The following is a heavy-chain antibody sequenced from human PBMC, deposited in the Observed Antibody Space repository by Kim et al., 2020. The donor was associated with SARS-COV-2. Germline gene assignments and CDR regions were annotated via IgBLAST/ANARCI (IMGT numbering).Heavy chain of an antibody. V-gene: IGHV3-33*01. CDR2: K. Sequence: KYYPDSAKGRFTISRDNSKNTLYLQMNSLRAEDTAVYYCASDYYDSSGYDVWGQGTTVTVSS. J-gene: IGHJ6*02. CDR3: ASDYYDSSGYDV. D-gene: IGHD3-22*01.